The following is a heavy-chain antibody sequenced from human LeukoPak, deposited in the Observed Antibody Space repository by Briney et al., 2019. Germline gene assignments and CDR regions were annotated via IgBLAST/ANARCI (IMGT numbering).Heavy chain of an antibody. D-gene: IGHD3-10*01. J-gene: IGHJ5*02. CDR2: INPNSGGT. CDR1: GYTFTGYY. V-gene: IGHV1-2*02. Sequence: ASVKVSCKASGYTFTGYYMHWVRQAPGQGLEWMGWINPNSGGTNYAQKFQGRVTMTRDTSISTAYMELSRLRSDDTAVYYCARESGGSGSYYSRFPNYLYNWFDPWGQGTLVTVSS. CDR3: ARESGGSGSYYSRFPNYLYNWFDP.